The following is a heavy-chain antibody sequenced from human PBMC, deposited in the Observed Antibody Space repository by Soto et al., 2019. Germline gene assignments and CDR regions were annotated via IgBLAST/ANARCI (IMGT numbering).Heavy chain of an antibody. Sequence: LTCFSSSSSVATDIAAWNWIRQSPSRGLEWLGRTYYRSKWYNDYAVSVKSRITINPDTSKNQFSLQLNSVTPEDTAVYYGERAVLSDCSSISCYYYYGLELWGQGATVT. CDR3: ERAVLSDCSSISCYYYYGLEL. CDR1: SSSVATDIAA. CDR2: TYYRSKWYN. J-gene: IGHJ6*01. D-gene: IGHD2-2*01. V-gene: IGHV6-1*01.